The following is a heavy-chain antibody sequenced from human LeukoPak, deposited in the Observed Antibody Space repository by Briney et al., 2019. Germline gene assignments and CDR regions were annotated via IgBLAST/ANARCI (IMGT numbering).Heavy chain of an antibody. Sequence: GGSLRLSCAGSGFTFSSYAMHWVRQAPGKGLEWVAVSAYDGSNKYYADSVKGRFTISRDNSKNTLYLQMNGLRTEDTAVYYCARAPGGSSWYYFDYWGQGTLVTVSS. CDR2: SAYDGSNK. CDR3: ARAPGGSSWYYFDY. J-gene: IGHJ4*02. D-gene: IGHD6-13*01. CDR1: GFTFSSYA. V-gene: IGHV3-30-3*01.